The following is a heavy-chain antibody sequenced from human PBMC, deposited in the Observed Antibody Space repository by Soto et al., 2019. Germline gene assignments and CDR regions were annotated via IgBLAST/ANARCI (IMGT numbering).Heavy chain of an antibody. CDR2: IYSSGTT. J-gene: IGHJ4*02. V-gene: IGHV4-59*12. CDR1: GGSISNYY. D-gene: IGHD3-22*01. Sequence: SETLSLTCTVSGGSISNYYWSWIRQPPGKGLEWIGYIYSSGTTSYNPSLRSRVTISVDTSKNQFSLKLSSVTAADTAVYYCARGPHYYDSSGYPRYFDYWGQGTLVTVS. CDR3: ARGPHYYDSSGYPRYFDY.